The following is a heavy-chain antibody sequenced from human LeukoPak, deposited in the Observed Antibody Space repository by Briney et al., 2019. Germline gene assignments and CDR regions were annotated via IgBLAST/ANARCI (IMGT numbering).Heavy chain of an antibody. D-gene: IGHD3-10*01. Sequence: GGSLRLSCAASGFTFSSYSMNWVRQAPGKGLEWVSSISSSSSYIYYADSVKGRFTISRDNAKNSLYLQMNSLRAEDTAVYYCARDVLMVRGVFDYLGQGTLVTVSS. V-gene: IGHV3-21*01. CDR1: GFTFSSYS. CDR2: ISSSSSYI. CDR3: ARDVLMVRGVFDY. J-gene: IGHJ4*02.